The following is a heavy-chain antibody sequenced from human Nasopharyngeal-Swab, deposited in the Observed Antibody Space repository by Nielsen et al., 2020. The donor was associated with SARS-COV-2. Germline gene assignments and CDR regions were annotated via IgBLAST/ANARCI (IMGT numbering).Heavy chain of an antibody. CDR2: IIPILGIA. CDR3: ARHWNDEGNWFDS. Sequence: SVKVSCKASGGTFSSYAISWVRQAPGQGLEWMGRIIPILGIANYAQKFQGRVTITADKSTSTAYMELSSLRSEDTAVYYCARHWNDEGNWFDSWGQGTLVTVSS. D-gene: IGHD1-1*01. J-gene: IGHJ5*01. CDR1: GGTFSSYA. V-gene: IGHV1-69*04.